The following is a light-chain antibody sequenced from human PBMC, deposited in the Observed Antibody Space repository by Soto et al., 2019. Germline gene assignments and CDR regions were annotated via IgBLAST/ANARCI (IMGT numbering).Light chain of an antibody. J-gene: IGLJ1*01. CDR2: EVR. CDR1: SSDVGGYNY. Sequence: QSALTQPASVSGSPGQSITISCSGTSSDVGGYNYVSWYQPHPGNAPKLMIYEVRNPASGVSNRCSGSKTANTAALTISGLEAEDDAYYYGSSFSSGSTLFGTGTKLTVL. V-gene: IGLV2-14*01. CDR3: SSFSSGSTL.